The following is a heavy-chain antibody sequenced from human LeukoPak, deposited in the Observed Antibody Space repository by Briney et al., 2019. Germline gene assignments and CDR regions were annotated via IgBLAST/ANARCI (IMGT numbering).Heavy chain of an antibody. CDR2: ISGSGGST. CDR3: AKVNGCYDFWSGQRCPFDY. V-gene: IGHV3-23*01. J-gene: IGHJ4*02. D-gene: IGHD3-3*01. CDR1: GFTFDDYA. Sequence: PGRSLRLSCAASGFTFDDYAMHWVRQAPGKGLEWVSAISGSGGSTYYADSVKGRFTISRDNSKNTLYLQMNSLRAEDTAVYYCAKVNGCYDFWSGQRCPFDYWGQGTLVTVSS.